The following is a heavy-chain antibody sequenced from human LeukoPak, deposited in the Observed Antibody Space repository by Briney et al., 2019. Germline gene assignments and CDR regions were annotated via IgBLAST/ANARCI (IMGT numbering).Heavy chain of an antibody. V-gene: IGHV4-61*02. Sequence: SQTLSLTCTVSGGSISSGSYYWSWIRQPAGKGLEGIGRIYTSGSTNYNPSLKRRVTMSVNPSKHHFSLKLHSVTGADTAVYYCAREVTYYYDSNMVVWGKGTTVTVSS. D-gene: IGHD3-22*01. CDR3: AREVTYYYDSNMVV. CDR2: IYTSGST. J-gene: IGHJ6*03. CDR1: GGSISSGSYY.